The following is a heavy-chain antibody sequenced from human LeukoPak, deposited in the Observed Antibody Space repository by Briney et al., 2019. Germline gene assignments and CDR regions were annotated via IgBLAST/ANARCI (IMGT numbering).Heavy chain of an antibody. Sequence: ASVKVSCKASGYTFTSYDINWVRQATGHRLEWMGWMNPNSGNTGYVQKFQGRVTMTRNTSISTAYMELSSLRSEDTAVYYCARSPHPPFRRGWFDPWGQGTLVTVSS. CDR1: GYTFTSYD. CDR2: MNPNSGNT. V-gene: IGHV1-8*01. J-gene: IGHJ5*02. CDR3: ARSPHPPFRRGWFDP.